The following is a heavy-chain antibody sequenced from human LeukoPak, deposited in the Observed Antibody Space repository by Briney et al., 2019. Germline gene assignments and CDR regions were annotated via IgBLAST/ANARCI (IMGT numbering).Heavy chain of an antibody. Sequence: SETLSLTCTVSGGSVSSGSYYWSWIRQPPGKGLEWIGYIYYSGSTNYNPSLKSRVTISVDTSKNQFSLKLSSVTAADTAVYYCARGYYDSSGYNYRGQGTLVTVSS. V-gene: IGHV4-61*01. J-gene: IGHJ4*02. CDR2: IYYSGST. CDR3: ARGYYDSSGYNY. D-gene: IGHD3-22*01. CDR1: GGSVSSGSYY.